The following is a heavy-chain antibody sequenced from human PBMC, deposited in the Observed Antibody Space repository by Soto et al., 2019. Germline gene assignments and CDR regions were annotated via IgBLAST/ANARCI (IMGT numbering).Heavy chain of an antibody. Sequence: EVQLVESGGGLVKPGGSLRLSCAASGFTFSSYSMNWVRQAPGKGLEWVSSISSSSSYIYYADSVKGRFTISRDNAKNSLYLQMNSLRAEDTAVYYCASYYDFWSGYYSDYYYYGMDVWGQGTTVTVS. CDR3: ASYYDFWSGYYSDYYYYGMDV. J-gene: IGHJ6*02. CDR1: GFTFSSYS. D-gene: IGHD3-3*01. CDR2: ISSSSSYI. V-gene: IGHV3-21*01.